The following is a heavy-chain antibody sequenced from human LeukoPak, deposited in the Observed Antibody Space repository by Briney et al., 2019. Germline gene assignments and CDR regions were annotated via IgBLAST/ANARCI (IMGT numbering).Heavy chain of an antibody. CDR1: GFSLNTSGVG. CDR2: IFWDDEK. D-gene: IGHD1-26*01. Sequence: SGPTLVNPTQTLTLTCTLSGFSLNTSGVGVGWIRQPPGMALEWLALIFWDDEKRYSPSLKSRLTITKDTSKNQVVLTMTNMDPVDTATYYCAHRRGTYSTFDPWGQGTLVTVSS. CDR3: AHRRGTYSTFDP. J-gene: IGHJ5*02. V-gene: IGHV2-5*02.